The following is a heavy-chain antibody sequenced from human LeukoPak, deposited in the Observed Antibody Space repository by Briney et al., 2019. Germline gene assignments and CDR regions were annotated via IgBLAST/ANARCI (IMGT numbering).Heavy chain of an antibody. CDR1: GFTFSSYS. Sequence: GGSLRLSCAASGFTFSSYSMNWVRQAPGKGLEWASSISSSSSYIYYADSVKGRFTISRDNAKNSLYLQMNSLRAEDTAVYYCARADSSGWYIKRSDAFDIWGQGTMVTVSS. D-gene: IGHD6-19*01. CDR3: ARADSSGWYIKRSDAFDI. J-gene: IGHJ3*02. V-gene: IGHV3-21*01. CDR2: ISSSSSYI.